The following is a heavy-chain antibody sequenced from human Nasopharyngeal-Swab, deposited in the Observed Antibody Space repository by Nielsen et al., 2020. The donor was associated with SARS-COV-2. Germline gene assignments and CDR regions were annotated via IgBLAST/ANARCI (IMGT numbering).Heavy chain of an antibody. CDR2: INPSGST. J-gene: IGHJ6*02. Sequence: SETLSLTCAVYGGAFSGFYWSWIRHSPGEGLEWIGEINPSGSTDYNPSLKSRVSMSVDTSKNQVFLKLRSVTAADTGLYYCARGRRERAPRYYYHGMDVWGQGTTVTVS. V-gene: IGHV4-34*01. CDR1: GGAFSGFY. CDR3: ARGRRERAPRYYYHGMDV. D-gene: IGHD1-1*01.